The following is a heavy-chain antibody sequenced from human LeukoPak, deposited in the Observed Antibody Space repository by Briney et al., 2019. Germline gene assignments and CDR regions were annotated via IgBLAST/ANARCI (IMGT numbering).Heavy chain of an antibody. J-gene: IGHJ5*02. CDR3: AKIEDSGYDYRGWFDP. V-gene: IGHV4-39*07. D-gene: IGHD5-12*01. Sequence: PSETLSLTCTVSGGSISSSSYYWGWIRQPPGKGLECIGSIYYSGNTNYNPSLKSRVTISLDTSKNQFSLKVTSVTAADTAVYYCAKIEDSGYDYRGWFDPWGQGTLVTVSS. CDR2: IYYSGNT. CDR1: GGSISSSSYY.